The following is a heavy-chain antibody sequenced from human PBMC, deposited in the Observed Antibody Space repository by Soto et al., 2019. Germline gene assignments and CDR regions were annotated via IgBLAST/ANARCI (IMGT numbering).Heavy chain of an antibody. CDR3: ASRERVDAFDI. J-gene: IGHJ3*02. Sequence: QVQLVQSGAEGKKPGSSVKVSCKASGGSFSSHAISWVRQAPGQGLEWMGGIIPILGSANYAQKFQDRLTITADGSTTTTYLELNSMRSEDAAVYYCASRERVDAFDIWGQGTLVPVSS. V-gene: IGHV1-69*01. CDR2: IIPILGSA. CDR1: GGSFSSHA. D-gene: IGHD1-26*01.